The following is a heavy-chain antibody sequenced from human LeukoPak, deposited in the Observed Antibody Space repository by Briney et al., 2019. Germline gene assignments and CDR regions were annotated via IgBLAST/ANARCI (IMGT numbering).Heavy chain of an antibody. CDR1: GFTVSSNY. V-gene: IGHV3-53*01. J-gene: IGHJ4*02. Sequence: PGGSLRLSCAASGFTVSSNYMSWVRQAPGMGLEWVSVIYSGGSTYYADSVKGRFTISRDNSKNTLYLQMNSLRAEDTAVYYCARASIAAGGRNSLFDYWGQGTLVTVSS. CDR3: ARASIAAGGRNSLFDY. CDR2: IYSGGST. D-gene: IGHD6-13*01.